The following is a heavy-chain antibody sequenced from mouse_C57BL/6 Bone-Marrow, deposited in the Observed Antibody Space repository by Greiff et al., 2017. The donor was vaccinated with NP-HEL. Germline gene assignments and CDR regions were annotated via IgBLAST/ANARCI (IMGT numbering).Heavy chain of an antibody. CDR1: GYTFTDYN. V-gene: IGHV1-18*01. J-gene: IGHJ3*01. D-gene: IGHD1-1*01. CDR2: INPNNGGT. CDR3: ARRGGSSLWFAY. Sequence: EVQLVESGPELVKPGASVKIPCKASGYTFTDYNMDWVKQSHGKSLEWIGDINPNNGGTIYNQKFKGKATLTVDKSSSTVYMELRSLTSEDTAVYYCARRGGSSLWFAYWGQGTLVTVSA.